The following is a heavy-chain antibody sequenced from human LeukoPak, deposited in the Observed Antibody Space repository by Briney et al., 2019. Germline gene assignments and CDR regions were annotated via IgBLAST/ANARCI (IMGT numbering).Heavy chain of an antibody. CDR3: TGSDTTMVRFDY. Sequence: GGSLRLSCAASGFTFDDYGMSWVRQAPGKGLDWVSVLYVGGNTYYADSVKGRFTISRDNSRNTLFLQMNSLRVEDTAIYYCTGSDTTMVRFDYWGLGTLVTVSS. D-gene: IGHD5-18*01. CDR2: LYVGGNT. V-gene: IGHV3-53*01. CDR1: GFTFDDYG. J-gene: IGHJ4*02.